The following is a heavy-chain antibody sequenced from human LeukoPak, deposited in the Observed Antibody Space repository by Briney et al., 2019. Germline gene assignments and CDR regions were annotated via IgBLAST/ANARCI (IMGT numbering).Heavy chain of an antibody. Sequence: GASVKVSCKASGYTFTSYGISWVRQAPGQGLEWMGWISAYNGNTNYAQKLQGRVTMTTDTSTSTAYMELRSLRSDDTAVYYCARSSSGWYTTSPFDYWGQGTLVTVSS. CDR3: ARSSSGWYTTSPFDY. D-gene: IGHD6-19*01. J-gene: IGHJ4*02. CDR1: GYTFTSYG. V-gene: IGHV1-18*01. CDR2: ISAYNGNT.